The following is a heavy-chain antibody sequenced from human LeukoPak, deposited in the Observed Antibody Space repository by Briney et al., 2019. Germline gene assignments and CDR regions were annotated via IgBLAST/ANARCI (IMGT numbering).Heavy chain of an antibody. CDR1: GFTFSSYA. V-gene: IGHV3-23*01. Sequence: GGSLRLSCAASGFTFSSYAMSWVRQAPGKRLEWVSAISGSGGSTYYADSVKGRFTISRDNSKNTLYPQMNSLRAEDTAVYYCAKVNRKYYYGSGSYSDYWGQGTLVTVSS. D-gene: IGHD3-10*01. CDR2: ISGSGGST. CDR3: AKVNRKYYYGSGSYSDY. J-gene: IGHJ4*02.